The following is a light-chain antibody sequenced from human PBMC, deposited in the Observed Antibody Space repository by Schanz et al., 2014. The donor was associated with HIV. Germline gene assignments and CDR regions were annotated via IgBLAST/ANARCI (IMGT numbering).Light chain of an antibody. CDR2: GAS. CDR3: QQYGSSPT. J-gene: IGKJ1*01. V-gene: IGKV3-15*01. Sequence: EVVMTQSPATLSVSPGERATLSCRASQSVRSDLAWYQQRPGQAPSLLIYGASTRAPGIPASFSGSGSGTDFTLTISRLEPEDFAVYYCQQYGSSPTFGQGTRVEIK. CDR1: QSVRSD.